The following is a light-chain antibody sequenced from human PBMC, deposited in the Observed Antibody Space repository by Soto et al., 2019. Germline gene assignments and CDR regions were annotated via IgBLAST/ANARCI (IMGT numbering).Light chain of an antibody. CDR1: QTVSSK. CDR2: DTS. CDR3: HQRKSWPRT. V-gene: IGKV3-11*01. J-gene: IGKJ1*01. Sequence: EVVLTQSPATVSSSPGERATLSCRASQTVSSKLAWYQHKPGQAPRLLIYDTSNRATGIPARFSGSGSGTDFTLTISSLEPEDFAVYYCHQRKSWPRTFGQGTKVDIK.